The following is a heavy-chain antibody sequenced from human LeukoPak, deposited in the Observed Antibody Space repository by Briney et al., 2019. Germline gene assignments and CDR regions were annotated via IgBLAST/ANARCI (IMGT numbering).Heavy chain of an antibody. D-gene: IGHD2-15*01. J-gene: IGHJ4*02. CDR3: AKNVVVKRYIDY. CDR1: GFTFSTYS. Sequence: GGSLRLSCAASGFTFSTYSMHWVRQAPGRGLEWVAVISHDGSTKYYADSVKGRFTISRDNSKNTLYLQMNSLRVEDTAIYYCAKNVVVKRYIDYWGQGTLVTVSS. V-gene: IGHV3-30*04. CDR2: ISHDGSTK.